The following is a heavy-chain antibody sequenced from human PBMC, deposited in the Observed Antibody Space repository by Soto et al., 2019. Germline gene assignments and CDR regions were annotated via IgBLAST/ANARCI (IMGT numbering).Heavy chain of an antibody. D-gene: IGHD3-9*01. V-gene: IGHV3-48*01. J-gene: IGHJ4*02. Sequence: PGGSLRLSCAASGFTFISYSMNWVRQAPGKGLEWVSYISSSSSTIYYADSVKGRFTISRDNAKNSLYLQMNSLRAEDTAVYYCARDCPSYDILTGYPKPYYFDYWGQGT. CDR1: GFTFISYS. CDR3: ARDCPSYDILTGYPKPYYFDY. CDR2: ISSSSSTI.